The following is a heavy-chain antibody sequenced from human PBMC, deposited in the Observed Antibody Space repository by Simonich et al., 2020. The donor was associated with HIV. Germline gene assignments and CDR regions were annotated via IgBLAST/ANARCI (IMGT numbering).Heavy chain of an antibody. CDR3: ATVSELPDVHSGYYPASFDI. D-gene: IGHD3-22*01. J-gene: IGHJ3*02. CDR2: IKPNSGGT. CDR1: GYTFTGYY. Sequence: QVQLVQSGAEVKKPGASVKVSCKASGYTFTGYYMHWVRQAPGQGLEGRGWIKPNSGGTNCAQKVQGRVTMTRETSISTAYMELSRLRSDDTAVYYCATVSELPDVHSGYYPASFDIWGQGTMVTVSS. V-gene: IGHV1-2*02.